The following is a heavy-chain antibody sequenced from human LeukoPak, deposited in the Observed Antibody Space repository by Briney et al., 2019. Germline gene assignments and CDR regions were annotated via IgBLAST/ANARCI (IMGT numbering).Heavy chain of an antibody. V-gene: IGHV1-18*01. D-gene: IGHD4-23*01. CDR1: GYTFNRYG. CDR2: ISAYNGHT. J-gene: IGHJ6*02. CDR3: ARGNSRWSTPTSSYYYRMDV. Sequence: GASVKVSCKASGYTFNRYGISWVRQAPGQGLEWMGWISAYNGHTNYAQKLQGRVTMTTDTSTSTAYMELRSLRSEDTAVYYCARGNSRWSTPTSSYYYRMDVWGQGTTVTVSS.